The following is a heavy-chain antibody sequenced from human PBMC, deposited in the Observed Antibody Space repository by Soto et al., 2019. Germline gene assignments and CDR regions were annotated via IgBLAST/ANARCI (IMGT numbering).Heavy chain of an antibody. CDR1: GFTFSNYA. D-gene: IGHD6-13*01. V-gene: IGHV3-23*01. CDR3: AKAGGAAGTVDYFDY. Sequence: PGGSLRLSCAASGFTFSNYATNWVRQSPGKGLEWVSVISGSVGSTYYADSVKGRFTITRDNSKNTLYLQMNSLRAEDTAVYYCAKAGGAAGTVDYFDYWGQGTLVTVSS. CDR2: ISGSVGST. J-gene: IGHJ4*02.